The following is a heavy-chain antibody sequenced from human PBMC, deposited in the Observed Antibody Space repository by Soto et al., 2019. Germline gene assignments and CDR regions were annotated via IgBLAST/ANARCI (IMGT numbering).Heavy chain of an antibody. V-gene: IGHV3-33*01. J-gene: IGHJ4*02. Sequence: QVQLVESGGGVVQPGRSLRLSCAASGFTFSSYGMHWVRQASGKGLEWVAVIWYDGSNKYYADSVKGRFTISRDNSKNTLYLQMNSLRAEDTAVYYCARYDSGYDQFDYWGQGTLVTVSS. D-gene: IGHD5-12*01. CDR2: IWYDGSNK. CDR3: ARYDSGYDQFDY. CDR1: GFTFSSYG.